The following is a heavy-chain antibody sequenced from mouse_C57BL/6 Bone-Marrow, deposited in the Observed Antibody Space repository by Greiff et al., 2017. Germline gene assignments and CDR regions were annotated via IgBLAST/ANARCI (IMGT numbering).Heavy chain of an antibody. CDR1: GFTFSSYG. D-gene: IGHD1-1*01. J-gene: IGHJ3*01. CDR2: ISSGGSYT. V-gene: IGHV5-6*01. Sequence: EVQWVESGGDLVKPGGSLKLSCAASGFTFSSYGMSWVRQTPDKRLEWVATISSGGSYTYYPDSVKGRFTISRNNAKNTLYLQMSSLKSEDTAMYYCARKLLLPGWFAYWGQGTMVTVSA. CDR3: ARKLLLPGWFAY.